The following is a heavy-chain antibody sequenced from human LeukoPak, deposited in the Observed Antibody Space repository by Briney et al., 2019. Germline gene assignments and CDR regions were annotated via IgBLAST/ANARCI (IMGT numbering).Heavy chain of an antibody. D-gene: IGHD2-8*01. J-gene: IGHJ4*02. CDR1: GFTFSSYS. CDR2: ISSSSSYI. Sequence: GGSLRLSCAASGFTFSSYSMNWVRQAPGKGLEWVSSISSSSSYIYYADSVKGRFTISRDNAKNSLYLQMNSLRAEDTAVYYCAGEGYCTNGVCYTAWNYWGQGTLVTVSS. CDR3: AGEGYCTNGVCYTAWNY. V-gene: IGHV3-21*01.